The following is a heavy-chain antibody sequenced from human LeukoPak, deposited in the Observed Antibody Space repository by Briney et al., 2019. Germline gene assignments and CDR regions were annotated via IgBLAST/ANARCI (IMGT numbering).Heavy chain of an antibody. D-gene: IGHD1-14*01. CDR3: ARESRDRLDP. V-gene: IGHV3-7*01. J-gene: IGHJ5*02. CDR2: IKHDGSEK. CDR1: GFAFSSYW. Sequence: GGSLRLSCAASGFAFSSYWITWVRQAPGKGLEWVANIKHDGSEKYYMEPVKGRFTISRDDAKNSAHLQMSALRVEDTAVYYCARESRDRLDPWGQGTLVTVSS.